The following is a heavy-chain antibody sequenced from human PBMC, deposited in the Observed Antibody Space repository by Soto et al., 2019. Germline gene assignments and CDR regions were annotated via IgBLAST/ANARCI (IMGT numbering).Heavy chain of an antibody. D-gene: IGHD4-17*01. CDR3: ASGTVTHFDY. J-gene: IGHJ4*02. CDR1: GGTFSSYT. CDR2: IIPILGIA. V-gene: IGHV1-69*02. Sequence: QVQLVQSGAEVKKPGSSVKVSCKASGGTFSSYTISWVRQAPGQGLEWMGRIIPILGIANYAQKVQGRVTSTADKSTSTAYMELSSLRSEDTAVCYCASGTVTHFDYWGQGTLVTVSS.